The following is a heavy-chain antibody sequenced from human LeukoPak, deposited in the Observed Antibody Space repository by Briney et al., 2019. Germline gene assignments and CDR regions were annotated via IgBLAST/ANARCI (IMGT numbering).Heavy chain of an antibody. J-gene: IGHJ3*02. CDR1: GFTFRSYG. CDR2: IWYDEITK. V-gene: IGHV3-30*02. D-gene: IGHD3-22*01. Sequence: GGSLRLSCVASGFTFRSYGIHWVRQAPGKGLEWLAFIWYDEITKNYADSVKGRFTISRDNSKNTLYLQMNSLRAEDTAVYYCAKDLWGTMIELLDAFDIWGQGTMVTVSS. CDR3: AKDLWGTMIELLDAFDI.